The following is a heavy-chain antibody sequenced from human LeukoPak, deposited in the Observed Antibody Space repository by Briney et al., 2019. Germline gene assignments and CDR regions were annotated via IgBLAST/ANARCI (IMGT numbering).Heavy chain of an antibody. Sequence: SETLSLTCTVSGDSISSYYWSWIRQPAGKGLEWIGRIYNSGSTNYNPSLKSRVTMSVDTSKKQFSLKLSSVTAADTAVYYCARIGGTYYDYYFDYWGQGTLVTVSS. CDR2: IYNSGST. D-gene: IGHD1-26*01. CDR3: ARIGGTYYDYYFDY. CDR1: GDSISSYY. J-gene: IGHJ4*02. V-gene: IGHV4-4*07.